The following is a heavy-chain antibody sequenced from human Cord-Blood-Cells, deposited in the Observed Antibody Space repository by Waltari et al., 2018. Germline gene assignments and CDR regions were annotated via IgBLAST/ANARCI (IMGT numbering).Heavy chain of an antibody. CDR1: GLTFSSDG. D-gene: IGHD6-19*01. J-gene: IGHJ3*02. CDR2: IWYDGSNK. V-gene: IGHV3-33*01. Sequence: QVQLVESGGGVVQPGRSLRLSLAASGLTFSSDGMHWVRTAPGKGLGWVAVIWYDGSNKYYADSVKGRFTISRDNSKNTLYLQMNSLRAEDTAVYYCARRGGSGWYDAFDIWGQGTMVTVSS. CDR3: ARRGGSGWYDAFDI.